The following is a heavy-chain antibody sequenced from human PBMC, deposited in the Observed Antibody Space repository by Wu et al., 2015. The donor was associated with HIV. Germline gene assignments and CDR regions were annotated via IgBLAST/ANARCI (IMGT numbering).Heavy chain of an antibody. Sequence: QAHLVQSGAEVKKPGSSVKVSCRAFDFDFTDFYIHWVRQAPVKGLSWMGWINPKSGNTKYAQDFQGRVLMTRETVINTAYMELTNLTSDDTAIYYCTRGLYGPGLNWFDPWGQGTLVSVSS. CDR3: TRGLYGPGLNWFDP. CDR1: DFDFTDFY. J-gene: IGHJ5*02. D-gene: IGHD3-10*01. CDR2: INPKSGNT. V-gene: IGHV1-2*02.